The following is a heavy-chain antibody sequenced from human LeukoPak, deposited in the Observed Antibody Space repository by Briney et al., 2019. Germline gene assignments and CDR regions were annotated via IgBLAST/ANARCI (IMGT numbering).Heavy chain of an antibody. CDR1: GFTFSTYG. J-gene: IGHJ4*02. Sequence: GGSLRLSCAASGFTFSTYGLNWFRQPPGQGLEWLSYISSSSINYADSVKGRFTSSRDNAKNSLYLQMNSLRAEDTAVYYCAKSRIGFSGQADHWGQGTLVTVSS. V-gene: IGHV3-21*05. CDR2: ISSSSI. CDR3: AKSRIGFSGQADH. D-gene: IGHD5-12*01.